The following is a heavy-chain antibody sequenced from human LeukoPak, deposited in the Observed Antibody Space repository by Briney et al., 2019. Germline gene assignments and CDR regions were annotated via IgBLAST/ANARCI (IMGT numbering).Heavy chain of an antibody. J-gene: IGHJ6*03. Sequence: PSETLSLTCTVSDGSISSSPYYWGGLRQPRGKGLEGIGSIYYSGSTYYNPSLKSRVTISVDTSKNQFSLNLNSVTAADTAVYYCARPLNYYYYMDVWGKGTTVTVSS. V-gene: IGHV4-39*01. CDR3: ARPLNYYYYMDV. CDR1: DGSISSSPYY. CDR2: IYYSGST.